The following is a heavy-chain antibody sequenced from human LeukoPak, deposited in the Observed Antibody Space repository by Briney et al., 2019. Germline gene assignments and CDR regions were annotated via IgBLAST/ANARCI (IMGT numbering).Heavy chain of an antibody. CDR2: ISGDGGST. CDR1: GFTFDDYA. D-gene: IGHD2-15*01. Sequence: PGGSLRLSCAVSGFTFDDYAMHWVRQAPGKGLEWVSLISGDGGSTYYADSVKGRFTISRDNSKNSLYLQMNSLRTEDTALYYCANGRAANVVVAVTSDYWGQGPLVSVSS. V-gene: IGHV3-43*02. CDR3: ANGRAANVVVAVTSDY. J-gene: IGHJ4*02.